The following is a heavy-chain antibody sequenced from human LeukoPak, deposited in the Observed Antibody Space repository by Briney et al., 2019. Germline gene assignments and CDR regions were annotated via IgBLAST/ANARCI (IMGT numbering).Heavy chain of an antibody. CDR1: GFTFSSYA. CDR2: ISYDGSNK. Sequence: GRSLRLPCAASGFTFSSYAMHWVRQAPGKGLEWVAVISYDGSNKYYADSVKGRFTISRDNSKNTLYLQMNSLRAEDTAVYYCASQMATIQTGDYWGQGTLVTVSS. CDR3: ASQMATIQTGDY. J-gene: IGHJ4*02. D-gene: IGHD5-24*01. V-gene: IGHV3-30-3*01.